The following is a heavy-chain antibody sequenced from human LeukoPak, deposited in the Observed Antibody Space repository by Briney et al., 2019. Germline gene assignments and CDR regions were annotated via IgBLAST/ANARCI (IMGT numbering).Heavy chain of an antibody. CDR3: ATSPGHCSSTSCYFGY. CDR2: IIPIFGTA. V-gene: IGHV1-69*05. CDR1: GGTFSSYA. D-gene: IGHD2-2*01. J-gene: IGHJ4*02. Sequence: SVKVSCKASGGTFSSYAISWVRQAPGQGLEWMGRIIPIFGTADYAQKFQGRVTITTDESTSTAYMELSSLRSEDTAVYYCATSPGHCSSTSCYFGYWGQGTLVTVSS.